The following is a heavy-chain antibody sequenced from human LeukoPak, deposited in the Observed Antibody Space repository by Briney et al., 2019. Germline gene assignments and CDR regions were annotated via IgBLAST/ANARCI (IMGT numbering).Heavy chain of an antibody. V-gene: IGHV1-2*02. J-gene: IGHJ4*02. CDR1: EYTFIDYF. CDR2: IDPNSGAT. Sequence: VASVKVSCKASEYTFIDYFIHWVRQAPGQGLEWLGWIDPNSGATNSAQNFQGRVTMTRDTSISTAYMELSSLRSDDTAVYYCAGALRTDILTTDYWGPGTLVTVSS. D-gene: IGHD3-9*01. CDR3: AGALRTDILTTDY.